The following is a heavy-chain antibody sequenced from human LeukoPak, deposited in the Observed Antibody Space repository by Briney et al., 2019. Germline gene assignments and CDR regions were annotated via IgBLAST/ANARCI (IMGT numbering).Heavy chain of an antibody. CDR3: AIHPSDSSGYFSY. D-gene: IGHD3-22*01. CDR1: GYTFSSCA. CDR2: IDTKTGNP. Sequence: GASVKVSCKASGYTFSSCAINWVRQAPGQGLEYMGWIDTKTGNPTYAQGFTGRFVFSLDTSVSTAYLQISSLKAEDIAVYYCAIHPSDSSGYFSYWGQGALVTVSS. V-gene: IGHV7-4-1*02. J-gene: IGHJ4*02.